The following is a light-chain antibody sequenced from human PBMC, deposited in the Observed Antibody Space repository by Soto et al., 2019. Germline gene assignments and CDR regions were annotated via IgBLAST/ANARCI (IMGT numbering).Light chain of an antibody. CDR3: QQYCSSPWT. Sequence: EIVLTQSPGTLSLSPGERATLSCRASQSISSSYLAWYQQKPGQAPRLLVSGASSRATGIPDRFSGSGSGTGFTLTISRLEPEDLAVYCCQQYCSSPWTFGQGTKVEIK. CDR2: GAS. V-gene: IGKV3-20*01. J-gene: IGKJ1*01. CDR1: QSISSSY.